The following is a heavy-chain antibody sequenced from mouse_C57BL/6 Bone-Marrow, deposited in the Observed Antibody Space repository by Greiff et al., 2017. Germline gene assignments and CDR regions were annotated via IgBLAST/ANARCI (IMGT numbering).Heavy chain of an antibody. CDR2: ISDGGSYT. Sequence: EVKLQESGGGLVKPGGSLKLSCAASGFTFSSYAMSWVRQTPEKRLEWVATISDGGSYTYYPDKIKGRFTISRDNAKNNLYLQMSDLKSEDTAMYYCARDRGQLRLNYVDYWGQGTTLTVSS. CDR3: ARDRGQLRLNYVDY. CDR1: GFTFSSYA. V-gene: IGHV5-4*01. J-gene: IGHJ2*01. D-gene: IGHD3-2*02.